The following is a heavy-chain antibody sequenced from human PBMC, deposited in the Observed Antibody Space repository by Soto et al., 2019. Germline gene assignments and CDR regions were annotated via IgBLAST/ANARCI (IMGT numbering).Heavy chain of an antibody. CDR2: MNPNSGNT. Sequence: ASVKVSCKASGYTFTSYDINWVRQAAGQGLEWMGWMNPNSGNTGYAQKFQGRVTMTRNTSISTAYMELSSLRSEDTAVYYCATSMTTVTTFLYXFDIWGQGTMVTVSS. CDR1: GYTFTSYD. CDR3: ATSMTTVTTFLYXFDI. V-gene: IGHV1-8*01. J-gene: IGHJ3*02. D-gene: IGHD4-17*01.